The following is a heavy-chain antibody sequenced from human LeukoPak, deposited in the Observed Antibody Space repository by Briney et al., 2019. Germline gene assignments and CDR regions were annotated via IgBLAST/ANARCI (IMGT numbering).Heavy chain of an antibody. CDR1: GGSITSYY. Sequence: SETLSLTCTVSGGSITSYYWSWIRQPAGKGLEWIGHISTSGSTNYNPSLKSRVTMSVDTSKNQFSLKLSSVTAADTAVYYCARDAYYYDSSGYFTDAFDIWGQGTMVTVSS. CDR3: ARDAYYYDSSGYFTDAFDI. D-gene: IGHD3-22*01. V-gene: IGHV4-4*07. J-gene: IGHJ3*02. CDR2: ISTSGST.